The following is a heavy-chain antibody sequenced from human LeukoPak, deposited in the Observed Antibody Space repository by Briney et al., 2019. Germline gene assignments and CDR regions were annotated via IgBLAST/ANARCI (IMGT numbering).Heavy chain of an antibody. CDR2: INPNSGGT. V-gene: IGHV1-2*02. CDR1: GYTFTSYY. J-gene: IGHJ4*02. D-gene: IGHD1-7*01. CDR3: ARGGITGTTSNFDY. Sequence: ASVKVSCKASGYTFTSYYMHWVRQAPGQGLEWMGWINPNSGGTNYAQKFQGRVTMTRDTSISTAYMELSRLRSDDTAVYYCARGGITGTTSNFDYWGQGTLVTVSS.